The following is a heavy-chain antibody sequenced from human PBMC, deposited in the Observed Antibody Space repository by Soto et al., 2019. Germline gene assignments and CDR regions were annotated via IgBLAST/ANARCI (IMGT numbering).Heavy chain of an antibody. CDR2: ISSSSSYT. V-gene: IGHV3-11*06. D-gene: IGHD3-22*01. CDR3: ASMNYDSSGVDY. J-gene: IGHJ4*02. CDR1: GFTFSDYY. Sequence: QVQLVESGGGLVKPGGSLRLSCAASGFTFSDYYMSWIRQAPGKGLEWVSYISSSSSYTNYADSVKGRFTISRDNAKNSLYLQMNSLRAEDTAVYYCASMNYDSSGVDYWGQGTLVTVSS.